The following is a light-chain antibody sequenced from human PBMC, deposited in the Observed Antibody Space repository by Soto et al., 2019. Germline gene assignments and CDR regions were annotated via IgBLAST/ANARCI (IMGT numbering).Light chain of an antibody. J-gene: IGKJ5*01. CDR2: GAS. CDR1: QSVSGSY. V-gene: IGKV3-20*01. CDR3: QHFGSSPPVT. Sequence: EIVLTQPPGTLSLSPGESATLSCRASQSVSGSYVAWYQQRPGLAPRLLVYGASRRATGIPDRFRGSGSGTEFTLTISGLEAEDFAVYFCQHFGSSPPVTFGQGTRLEI.